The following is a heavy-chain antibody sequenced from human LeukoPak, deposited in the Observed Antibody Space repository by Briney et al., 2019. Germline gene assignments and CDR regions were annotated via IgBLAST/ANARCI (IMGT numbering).Heavy chain of an antibody. D-gene: IGHD6-19*01. CDR1: GYTFTGYY. CDR3: ARGGWYYFDY. J-gene: IGHJ4*02. CDR2: INSSGGTT. Sequence: ASVKVSCKASGYTFTGYYMHWVRQAPGQGLEWMGIINSSGGTTSCAQKFQGRVTMTRDTSTSTVYMELSSLRSEDTAVYYCARGGWYYFDYWGQGTLVTVSS. V-gene: IGHV1-46*01.